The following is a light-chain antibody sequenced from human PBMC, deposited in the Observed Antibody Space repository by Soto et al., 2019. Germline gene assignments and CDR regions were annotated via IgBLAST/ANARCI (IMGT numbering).Light chain of an antibody. CDR1: QTVSKNY. CDR3: QQCARSPLT. CDR2: DAS. Sequence: EIVLTQSPGTLSLSPGERATLSCRASQTVSKNYLAWYQQKPGQAPRLLIYDASNRATGIPDRFSGSGSGTDFTLTISRLEPEDFAVYYCQQCARSPLTFGQGTKVEI. J-gene: IGKJ1*01. V-gene: IGKV3-20*01.